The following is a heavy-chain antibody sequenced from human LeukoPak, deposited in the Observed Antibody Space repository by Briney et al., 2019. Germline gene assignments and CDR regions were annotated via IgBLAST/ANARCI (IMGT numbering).Heavy chain of an antibody. J-gene: IGHJ4*02. CDR1: GFTFSSYA. V-gene: IGHV3-30-3*01. CDR2: ISYDGSNK. Sequence: PGRSLRLSCVASGFTFSSYAMHWVRQAPGKGLEWVAVISYDGSNKYYADSVKGRFTISRDNSKNTLYLQMNSLRAEDTAVYYCARGEGVYDFWSAPTGYWGQGTLVTVSS. CDR3: ARGEGVYDFWSAPTGY. D-gene: IGHD3-3*01.